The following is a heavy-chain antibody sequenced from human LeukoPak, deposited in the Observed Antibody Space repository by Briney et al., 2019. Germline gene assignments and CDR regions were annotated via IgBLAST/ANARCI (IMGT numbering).Heavy chain of an antibody. Sequence: GGSLRLSCAATGFTISDAWMNWVRQAPGKGLGWVGRIKSNFNGGTTDYAAPVKGRFTVSRDDSKNTLFLQMNSLKTEDTAVYYCTTFYYTGSGSYFFTWGQGTLVTVSS. J-gene: IGHJ5*02. V-gene: IGHV3-15*01. CDR2: IKSNFNGGTT. CDR1: GFTISDAW. D-gene: IGHD3-10*01. CDR3: TTFYYTGSGSYFFT.